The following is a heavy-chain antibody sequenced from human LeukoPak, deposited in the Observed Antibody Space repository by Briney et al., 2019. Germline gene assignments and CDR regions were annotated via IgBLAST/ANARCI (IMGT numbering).Heavy chain of an antibody. CDR3: AKDRRIAAAGTFDY. V-gene: IGHV3-23*01. D-gene: IGHD6-13*01. J-gene: IGHJ4*02. Sequence: GGSLRLSCAASGFTFSSYAMSWVRQAPGKGLEWVSGISSSGGSTYYADSVKGRFTISRDNSKNTLYLQMSSLRAEDTAVYYCAKDRRIAAAGTFDYWGQGTRVTVSS. CDR1: GFTFSSYA. CDR2: ISSSGGST.